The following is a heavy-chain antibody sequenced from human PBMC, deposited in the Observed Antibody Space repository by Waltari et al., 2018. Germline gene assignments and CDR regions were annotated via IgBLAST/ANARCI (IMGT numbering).Heavy chain of an antibody. CDR3: AKDDGRGLCFDY. CDR2: MSYDGRNK. V-gene: IGHV3-30*18. D-gene: IGHD1-26*01. Sequence: QVQLVESGGGVVQPGRSLRLSCAASGFTFSAYGMHWVRQAPGKGLEWGAVMSYDGRNKNYADSVKGRVTISRDSSNNTLYLQMNSLRAEDTAVYYCAKDDGRGLCFDYWGQGTLVTVSS. J-gene: IGHJ4*02. CDR1: GFTFSAYG.